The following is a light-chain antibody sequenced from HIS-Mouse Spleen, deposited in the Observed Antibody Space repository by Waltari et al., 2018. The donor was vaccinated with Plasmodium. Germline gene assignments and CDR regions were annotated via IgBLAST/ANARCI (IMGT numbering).Light chain of an antibody. Sequence: DIVMTQSPLSLPVTPGDPASIPCRSRQSLLHMNGYNYLDWYLQKPGQSPQLLIYLGSNRASGVPDRFSGSGSGTDFTLKISRVEAEDVGVYYCMQALQTPYTFGQGTKLEI. V-gene: IGKV2-28*01. CDR2: LGS. CDR3: MQALQTPYT. J-gene: IGKJ2*01. CDR1: QSLLHMNGYNY.